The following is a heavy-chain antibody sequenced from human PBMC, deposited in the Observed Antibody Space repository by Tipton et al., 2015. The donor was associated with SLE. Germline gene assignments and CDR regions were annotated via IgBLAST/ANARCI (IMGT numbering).Heavy chain of an antibody. CDR1: GGAISNYY. Sequence: TLSLTCTVSGGAISNYYWSWIRQHPGKGLEWIGYVFSSGTTYYNPSLKGRLSLSLDTSQNQLSLKLSSVTSADTAVYYCARYFYDSSGVCLFDFWGQGTLVTVSS. J-gene: IGHJ4*02. D-gene: IGHD3-22*01. CDR3: ARYFYDSSGVCLFDF. V-gene: IGHV4-31*03. CDR2: VFSSGTT.